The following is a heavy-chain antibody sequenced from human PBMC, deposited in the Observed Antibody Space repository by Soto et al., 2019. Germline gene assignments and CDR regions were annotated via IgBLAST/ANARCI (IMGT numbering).Heavy chain of an antibody. Sequence: QVQLQESGPGLVKPSETLSLTCTVSGGSVSSGSYYWSWIRQPPGKGLEWIGYIYYSGSTNYNPSLKSRVTISVDTSKNPFSLKLSSVTAADTAVYYCARGTTLGYCSSTSCSRVMDVWGQGTTVTVSS. CDR2: IYYSGST. J-gene: IGHJ6*02. CDR3: ARGTTLGYCSSTSCSRVMDV. CDR1: GGSVSSGSYY. V-gene: IGHV4-61*01. D-gene: IGHD2-2*01.